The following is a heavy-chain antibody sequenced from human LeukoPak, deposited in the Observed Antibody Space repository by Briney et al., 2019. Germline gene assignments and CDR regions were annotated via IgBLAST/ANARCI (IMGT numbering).Heavy chain of an antibody. Sequence: SETLSLTCTVSGYSISRGYYWGWIRQPPGKGLEWIGTMFHSGSPHYNPSLKSRVILSMDTSKNQFSLELSSVTAADTAVYYCARLPHCSTTSCYVGGYYMDVWGKGTTVTVSS. CDR2: MFHSGSP. CDR3: ARLPHCSTTSCYVGGYYMDV. V-gene: IGHV4-38-2*02. D-gene: IGHD2-2*01. CDR1: GYSISRGYY. J-gene: IGHJ6*03.